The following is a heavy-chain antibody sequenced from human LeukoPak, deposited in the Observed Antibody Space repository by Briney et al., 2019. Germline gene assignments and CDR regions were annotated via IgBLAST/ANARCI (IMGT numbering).Heavy chain of an antibody. J-gene: IGHJ5*02. D-gene: IGHD3-10*01. CDR2: ISHDGRNK. Sequence: GSLRLSCAASRFTFSSSAMHWVRQAPGKGLEWVAVISHDGRNKYYADSVKGRFTISRDNSKNTLYLQMNSLRAEDTAVYYCARDTMIRGVSDWFDPWGQGALVTVSS. CDR1: RFTFSSSA. CDR3: ARDTMIRGVSDWFDP. V-gene: IGHV3-30-3*01.